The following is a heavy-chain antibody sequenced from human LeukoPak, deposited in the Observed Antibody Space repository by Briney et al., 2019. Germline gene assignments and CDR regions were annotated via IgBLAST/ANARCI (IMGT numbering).Heavy chain of an antibody. Sequence: GASVKVSCKASGGTFSSYAISWVRQAPGQGLEWMGGIIPIFGTANYAQKFRGRVTITADKSTRTAYMELSSLRSEDTAVYYCARARWYSGTYYPFDYWGQGTLVTVSS. CDR3: ARARWYSGTYYPFDY. CDR1: GGTFSSYA. V-gene: IGHV1-69*06. CDR2: IIPIFGTA. J-gene: IGHJ4*02. D-gene: IGHD1-26*01.